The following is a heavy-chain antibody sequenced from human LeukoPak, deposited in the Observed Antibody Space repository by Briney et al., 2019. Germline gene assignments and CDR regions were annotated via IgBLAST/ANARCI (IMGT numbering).Heavy chain of an antibody. CDR2: IYTSGST. CDR1: GGSISSYY. CDR3: ARGQAVAGPFDY. J-gene: IGHJ4*02. V-gene: IGHV4-4*07. Sequence: PSETLSLTCTVSGGSISSYYWSWIRQPAGKGLEWIGRIYTSGSTNYNPSLKSRVTISVDKSKNQFSLKLSSVTAADTAVYYCARGQAVAGPFDYWGQGTLVTVSS. D-gene: IGHD6-19*01.